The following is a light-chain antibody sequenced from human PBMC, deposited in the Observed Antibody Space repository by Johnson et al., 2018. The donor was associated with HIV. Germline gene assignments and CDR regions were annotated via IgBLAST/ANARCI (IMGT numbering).Light chain of an antibody. CDR3: GTWDSSLSAYV. Sequence: QSVLTQPPSVYAAPGQKVTISCSGSNSNIGNNYVSWFQQLPGTAPKLLIYENNKRPSGIPDRFSGSKSGTSATLGITGLQTGDEADYYCGTWDSSLSAYVFGTGTEVTVL. CDR1: NSNIGNNY. J-gene: IGLJ1*01. V-gene: IGLV1-51*02. CDR2: ENN.